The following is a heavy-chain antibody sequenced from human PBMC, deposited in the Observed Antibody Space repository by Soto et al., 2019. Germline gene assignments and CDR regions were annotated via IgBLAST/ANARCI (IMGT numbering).Heavy chain of an antibody. V-gene: IGHV3-23*01. CDR1: GFTFSTYA. Sequence: EVQLLESRGGSVQPGGSLRLSCAGSGFTFSTYAMRWVRQPPGEGLEWVSGTSGAGDTTYYADSVKGRFTISRDQSRNTLHLQMNNLRPGDTAEYYCGKDLSPCRGFCLGHWGQRTPVTVS. J-gene: IGHJ4*02. D-gene: IGHD2-15*01. CDR3: GKDLSPCRGFCLGH. CDR2: TSGAGDTT.